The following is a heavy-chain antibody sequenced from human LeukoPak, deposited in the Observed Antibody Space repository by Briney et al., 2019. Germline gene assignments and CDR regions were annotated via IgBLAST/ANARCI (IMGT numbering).Heavy chain of an antibody. Sequence: GGSLRLSCAASGFTFSTYWMHWVRQAPGKGLVWVSRIASDGSSTTYADSVKGRFSISRDNAKNTLYLQMNSLRVEDTAVYYCARGRPHGNDYWGQGTLVTVSS. CDR2: IASDGSST. J-gene: IGHJ4*02. CDR1: GFTFSTYW. V-gene: IGHV3-74*01. D-gene: IGHD4-23*01. CDR3: ARGRPHGNDY.